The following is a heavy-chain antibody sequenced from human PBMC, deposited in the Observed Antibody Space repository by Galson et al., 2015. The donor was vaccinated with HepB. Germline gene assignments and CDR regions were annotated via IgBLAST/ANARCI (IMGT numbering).Heavy chain of an antibody. CDR1: GGTFSSYA. V-gene: IGHV1-69*13. Sequence: SVKVSCKASGGTFSSYAISWVRQAPGQGLEWMGGIIPIFGTANYAQKFQGRVTITADESTSTAYMELSSLRSEDTAVYYCATSPGDYYYYYGMDVWGQGTTVTVSS. D-gene: IGHD4-17*01. CDR3: ATSPGDYYYYYGMDV. J-gene: IGHJ6*02. CDR2: IIPIFGTA.